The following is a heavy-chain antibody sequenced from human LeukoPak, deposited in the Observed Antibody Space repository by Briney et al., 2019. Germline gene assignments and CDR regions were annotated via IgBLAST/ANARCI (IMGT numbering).Heavy chain of an antibody. CDR1: GGSVSSGSYY. D-gene: IGHD6-19*01. CDR3: AREFSGWLHDAFDI. J-gene: IGHJ3*02. Sequence: SETLSLTCTVSGGSVSSGSYYWSWIRQPPGKGLEWIGYIYYSGSTNYNPSLKSRVTISVDTSKNQFSLKLSSVTAADTAVYYCAREFSGWLHDAFDIWGQGTMVTVSS. CDR2: IYYSGST. V-gene: IGHV4-61*01.